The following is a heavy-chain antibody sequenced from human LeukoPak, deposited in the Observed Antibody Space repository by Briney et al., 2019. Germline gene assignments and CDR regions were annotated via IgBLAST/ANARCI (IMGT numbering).Heavy chain of an antibody. J-gene: IGHJ4*02. D-gene: IGHD6-13*01. V-gene: IGHV1-18*04. Sequence: ASVKVPCKASGYTFTSYGISWVRQAPGQELEWMGWISAYNGNTNYAQKLQGRVTMTTDTSTSTAYMELRSLRSDDTAVYYCARFGIAAAGRRGFDYWGQGTLVTVSS. CDR2: ISAYNGNT. CDR1: GYTFTSYG. CDR3: ARFGIAAAGRRGFDY.